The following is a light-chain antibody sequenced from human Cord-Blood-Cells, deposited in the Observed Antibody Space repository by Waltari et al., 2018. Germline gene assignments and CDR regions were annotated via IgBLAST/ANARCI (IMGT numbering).Light chain of an antibody. Sequence: SSELTQDPAVSVALGQTVRITCQGDSLRSYYASWYQQKQGQAPVLDIHGKNNRPAGIPDRFSGSSSGNTASLTITGAQAEDEADYYCNSRDSSGNHLGVFGGGTKLTVL. J-gene: IGLJ2*01. CDR3: NSRDSSGNHLGV. CDR2: GKN. CDR1: SLRSYY. V-gene: IGLV3-19*01.